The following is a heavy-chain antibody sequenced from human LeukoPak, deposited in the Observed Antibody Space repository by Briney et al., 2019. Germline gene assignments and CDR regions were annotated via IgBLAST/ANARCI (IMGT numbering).Heavy chain of an antibody. Sequence: GGSLRLSCAASGFTVSDNYMNWVRQAPGKGLQWVSVIYSGGNSYYADSVKGRFTISRDNSKNTLYLQMNSLRAEDTAVYYCTRDFSYWGQGTLVTVSS. D-gene: IGHD3-3*01. V-gene: IGHV3-66*02. J-gene: IGHJ4*02. CDR2: IYSGGNS. CDR3: TRDFSY. CDR1: GFTVSDNY.